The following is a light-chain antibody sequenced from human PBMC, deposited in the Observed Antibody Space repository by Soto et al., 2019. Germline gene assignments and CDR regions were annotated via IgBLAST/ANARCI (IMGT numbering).Light chain of an antibody. CDR2: KAS. CDR1: QSISSW. J-gene: IGKJ1*01. V-gene: IGKV1-5*03. Sequence: DIQMTQSPSTLSASVGDRVIITCRASQSISSWLAWYQQKPGKTPKLLIYKASSLESGVPSRFSVSGSGTEFTLTISSLQPDDFAPYYCQQYNSFPGAFGQGTKVEIK. CDR3: QQYNSFPGA.